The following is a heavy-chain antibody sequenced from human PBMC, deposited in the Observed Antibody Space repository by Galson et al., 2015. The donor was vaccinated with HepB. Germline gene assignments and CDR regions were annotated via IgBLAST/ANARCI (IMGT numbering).Heavy chain of an antibody. Sequence: SVTVSCKASGYTFTSNDINWVRQATGQGLEWMGWMNPNSGNTGYAQKFQGRVTMTRNTSINTAYMELSSLRSDDTAVYYCARGLSSGWYEAESFQHWGQGSLVTVYS. J-gene: IGHJ1*01. D-gene: IGHD6-13*01. CDR2: MNPNSGNT. CDR3: ARGLSSGWYEAESFQH. V-gene: IGHV1-8*01. CDR1: GYTFTSND.